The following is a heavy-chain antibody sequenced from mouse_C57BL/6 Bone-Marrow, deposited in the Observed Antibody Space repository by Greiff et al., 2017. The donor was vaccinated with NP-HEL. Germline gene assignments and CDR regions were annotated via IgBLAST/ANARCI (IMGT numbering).Heavy chain of an antibody. D-gene: IGHD1-1*01. Sequence: EVKLQESGPGLVKPSQSLSLTCSVTGYSITSGYYWNWIRQFPGNQLEWMGYISYDGSNNYNPSLKNRISITRDTSKNQFFLKLNSVTTEDTATYYCARGDYGSSLDYWGQGTTLTVSS. CDR2: ISYDGSN. V-gene: IGHV3-6*01. J-gene: IGHJ2*01. CDR1: GYSITSGYY. CDR3: ARGDYGSSLDY.